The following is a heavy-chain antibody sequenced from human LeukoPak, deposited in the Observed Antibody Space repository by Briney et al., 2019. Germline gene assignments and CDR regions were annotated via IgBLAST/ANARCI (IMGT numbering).Heavy chain of an antibody. J-gene: IGHJ4*02. Sequence: GGSLRLSCAASGFTFSSYSMNWVRQAPGKGLEWVSSISSSSSYIYYADSVKGRFTTSRDNAKNSLYLQMNSLRAEDTAVYYCARSQWLATPDYVDYWGQGTLVTVSS. CDR3: ARSQWLATPDYVDY. D-gene: IGHD6-19*01. CDR1: GFTFSSYS. V-gene: IGHV3-21*01. CDR2: ISSSSSYI.